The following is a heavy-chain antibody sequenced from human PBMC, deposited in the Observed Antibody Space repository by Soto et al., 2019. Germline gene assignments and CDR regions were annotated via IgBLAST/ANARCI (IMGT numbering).Heavy chain of an antibody. Sequence: GGSLRLSCAASGFTFSSYAMHWVRQAPGKGLEWVAVISYDGSNKYYADSVKGRFTISRDNSKNTLYLQMNSLRAEDTAVYYCARTGIAVAGTDYYYGMDVWGQGT. D-gene: IGHD6-19*01. V-gene: IGHV3-30-3*01. CDR2: ISYDGSNK. CDR3: ARTGIAVAGTDYYYGMDV. CDR1: GFTFSSYA. J-gene: IGHJ6*02.